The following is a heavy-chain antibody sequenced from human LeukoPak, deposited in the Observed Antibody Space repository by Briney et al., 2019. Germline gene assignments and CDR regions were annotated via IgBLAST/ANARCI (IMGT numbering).Heavy chain of an antibody. Sequence: GGSLRLSCAASGFTFSSYGMHWVRQAPGKGLEWVAVIWYDGSNKYYADSVKGRFTISRDNSKNPLYLQMNSLRAEDTAVYYCAKDLNRIVVVPAVLDYWGQGTLVTVSS. V-gene: IGHV3-33*06. CDR3: AKDLNRIVVVPAVLDY. J-gene: IGHJ4*02. CDR2: IWYDGSNK. D-gene: IGHD2-2*01. CDR1: GFTFSSYG.